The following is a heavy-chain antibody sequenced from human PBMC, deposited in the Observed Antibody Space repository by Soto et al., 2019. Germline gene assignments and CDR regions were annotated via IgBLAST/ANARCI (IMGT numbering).Heavy chain of an antibody. D-gene: IGHD6-6*01. CDR1: GGSISRSPYY. J-gene: IGHJ4*02. CDR2: IYHTGST. CDR3: ARPFFSSSSMFDY. V-gene: IGHV4-39*01. Sequence: TSETLSLTWSVSGGSISRSPYYWTWIRQPPGKGLEWIGSIYHTGSTYFNPSLKTRVTISVDTSKNQFSLRLTSVTATDTAVYYCARPFFSSSSMFDYWSQGTLVTVSS.